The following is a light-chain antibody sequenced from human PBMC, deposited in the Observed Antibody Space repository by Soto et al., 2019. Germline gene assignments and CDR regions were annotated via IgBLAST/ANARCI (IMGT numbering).Light chain of an antibody. J-gene: IGKJ1*01. V-gene: IGKV3-20*01. CDR3: QQYGSSPWT. CDR2: AAS. CDR1: QSVSSY. Sequence: EIVLTQSPATLSFSTGERATLSCRASQSVSSYLAWYQQKPGQAPRLLIYAASSRATGIPDRFSGSGSGTDFTLTISRLEPEDFAVYFCQQYGSSPWTFGQGTKVDIK.